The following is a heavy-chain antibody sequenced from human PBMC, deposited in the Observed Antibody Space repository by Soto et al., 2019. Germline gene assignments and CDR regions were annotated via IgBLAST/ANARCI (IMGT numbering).Heavy chain of an antibody. CDR1: GFTFSSYS. CDR2: ISSRRSTI. D-gene: IGHD1-26*01. CDR3: AREGGSLNWFDP. J-gene: IGHJ5*02. V-gene: IGHV3-48*02. Sequence: EVQLVESGGGLVQPGGSLRLSCAASGFTFSSYSMNWVRQAPGKGLELVSYISSRRSTIYYADSVKGRFTISRDNAKNSLYLQMNSLRDADTSVDYWAREGGSLNWFDPWGQGTLVTVSS.